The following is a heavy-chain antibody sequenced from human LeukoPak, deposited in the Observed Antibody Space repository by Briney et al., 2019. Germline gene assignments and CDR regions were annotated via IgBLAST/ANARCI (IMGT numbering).Heavy chain of an antibody. CDR1: GGSIVNYY. J-gene: IGHJ4*02. D-gene: IGHD4/OR15-4a*01. CDR2: IYYTGST. CDR3: ARDSPNVL. Sequence: PSETLSLTCTVSGGSIVNYYWSWIRQPPGKGLEWIGYIYYTGSTNYNPSLKSRVTMSVHTSKNQFSLKLSSVTAADTAVYYCARDSPNVLWGQGTLVTVTS. V-gene: IGHV4-59*12.